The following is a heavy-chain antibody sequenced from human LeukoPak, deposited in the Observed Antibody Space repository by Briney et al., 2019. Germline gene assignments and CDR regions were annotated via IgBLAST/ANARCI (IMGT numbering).Heavy chain of an antibody. CDR2: INPNSGGT. Sequence: ASVKVSCKASGYTFTGYYMHWVRQAPGQGLEWMGWINPNSGGTNYAQKFQGRVTMTRDTSISTAYMELSRLRSDDTAVYYCAREFRNYDILTGPMDVWGKGTTVTISS. CDR3: AREFRNYDILTGPMDV. D-gene: IGHD3-9*01. V-gene: IGHV1-2*02. CDR1: GYTFTGYY. J-gene: IGHJ6*04.